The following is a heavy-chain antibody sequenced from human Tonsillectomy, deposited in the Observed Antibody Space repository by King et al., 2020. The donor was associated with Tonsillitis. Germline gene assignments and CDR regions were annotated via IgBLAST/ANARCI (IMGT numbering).Heavy chain of an antibody. D-gene: IGHD6-13*01. CDR2: IYPGDSDT. CDR1: GYTFSSYW. CDR3: ARHAAAGNWFFDL. Sequence: VQLVESGAEVKKPGESLKISCKGFGYTFSSYWIGWVRQMPGKGLEWMGIIYPGDSDTRYSPSFQGQVTISADKSISTAYLQWSSLKASDTAIYYCARHAAAGNWFFDLWGRGTLVTVSS. V-gene: IGHV5-51*01. J-gene: IGHJ2*01.